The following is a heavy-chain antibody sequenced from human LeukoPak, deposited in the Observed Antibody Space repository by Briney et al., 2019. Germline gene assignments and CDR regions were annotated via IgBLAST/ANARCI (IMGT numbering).Heavy chain of an antibody. CDR1: GYTFTSYY. V-gene: IGHV1-46*01. CDR2: INPSGGST. Sequence: GASVKVSCKXSGYTFTSYYMHWVRQAPGQGLEWMGIINPSGGSTSYAQKFQGRVTMTRDTSTSTVYMELSSLRSEDTAVYYCARPAIAAAGKGAFDTWGQGTMVTVSS. D-gene: IGHD6-13*01. CDR3: ARPAIAAAGKGAFDT. J-gene: IGHJ3*02.